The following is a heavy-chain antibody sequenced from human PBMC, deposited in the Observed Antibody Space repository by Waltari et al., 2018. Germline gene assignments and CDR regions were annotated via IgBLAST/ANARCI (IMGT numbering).Heavy chain of an antibody. V-gene: IGHV1-46*01. Sequence: QVQLVQSGAEVKKPGASVKVSCKASGYTFTSYYMHWVRQAPGQGLEWMGIINPSGGSTSYAQKFQGRGTRTRDTSTSTVYMELSSLRSEDTAVYYCARDCRLPGYSSSWIYYYYYGMDVWGQGTTVTVSS. CDR3: ARDCRLPGYSSSWIYYYYYGMDV. J-gene: IGHJ6*02. CDR1: GYTFTSYY. D-gene: IGHD6-13*01. CDR2: INPSGGST.